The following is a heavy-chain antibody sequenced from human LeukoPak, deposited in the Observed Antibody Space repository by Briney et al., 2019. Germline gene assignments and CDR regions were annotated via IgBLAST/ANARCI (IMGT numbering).Heavy chain of an antibody. J-gene: IGHJ4*02. CDR1: GGSISSYY. CDR2: IYYSGST. V-gene: IGHV4-59*01. Sequence: PPETLSLTCTVSGGSISSYYWSWIRQPPGRGLEWIGYIYYSGSTNYNPSLKSRVTISVDTSKNQFSLKLSSVTAADTAVYYCARMDDYGESPVDYWGQGTLVTVSS. CDR3: ARMDDYGESPVDY. D-gene: IGHD4-17*01.